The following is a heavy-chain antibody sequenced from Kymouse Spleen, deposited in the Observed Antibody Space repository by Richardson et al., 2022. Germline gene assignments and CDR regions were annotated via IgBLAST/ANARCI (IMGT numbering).Heavy chain of an antibody. J-gene: IGHJ6*02. CDR3: TTDEVRGVGYYGMDV. V-gene: IGHV3-15*01. Sequence: EVQLVESGGGLVKPGGSLRLSCAASGFTFSNAWMSWVRQAPGKGLEWVGRIKSKTDGGTTDYAAPVKGRFTISRDDSKNTLYLQMNSLKTEDTAVYYCTTDEVRGVGYYGMDVWGQGTTVTVSS. D-gene: IGHD3-10*01. CDR2: IKSKTDGGTT. CDR1: GFTFSNAW.